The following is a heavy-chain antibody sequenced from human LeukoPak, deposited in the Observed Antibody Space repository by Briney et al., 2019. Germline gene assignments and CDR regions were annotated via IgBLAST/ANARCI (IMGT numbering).Heavy chain of an antibody. CDR3: ARAKWLRLLLLLDS. CDR2: ICTSGGST. CDR1: GFTFSNYH. V-gene: IGHV3-48*01. J-gene: IGHJ4*02. Sequence: PGGSLRLSCAASGFTFSNYHMIWVRQAPGKGLEWVSYICTSGGSTNYAASVKGRFTISRDNSENTLFLQMNSLRPEDTAVYYCARAKWLRLLLLLDSCGQGALGTVSS. D-gene: IGHD5-12*01.